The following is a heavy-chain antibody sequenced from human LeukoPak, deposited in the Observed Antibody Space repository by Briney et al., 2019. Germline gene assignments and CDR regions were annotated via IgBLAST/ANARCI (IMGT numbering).Heavy chain of an antibody. V-gene: IGHV1-2*02. Sequence: ASVKVSCKASGYTFTGYYMHWVRQAPGQGLEWMGWINPNRGGTNYAQKFQGRVTMTRDTSISTAYMELSRLRSDDTAVYYCARVSDFSGNYLDYWGQGTLVTVSS. CDR1: GYTFTGYY. D-gene: IGHD3-10*01. J-gene: IGHJ4*02. CDR3: ARVSDFSGNYLDY. CDR2: INPNRGGT.